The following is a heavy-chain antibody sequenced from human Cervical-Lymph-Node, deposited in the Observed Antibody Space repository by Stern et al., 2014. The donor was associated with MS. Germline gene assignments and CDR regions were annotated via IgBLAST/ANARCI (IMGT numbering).Heavy chain of an antibody. Sequence: QVQLVESGAEVKKPGSSVNVYCQASGGKFSSSFAASWVRQAPGQGLEWMGRILPIIGLANYAQKFETRLTITADRSTSTVYMALSSLTSDDTALYYCARGIVTNRPASTLHNLFDPWGQGTLVTVSS. CDR3: ARGIVTNRPASTLHNLFDP. V-gene: IGHV1-69*09. CDR2: ILPIIGLA. D-gene: IGHD4-17*01. J-gene: IGHJ5*02. CDR1: GGKFSSSFA.